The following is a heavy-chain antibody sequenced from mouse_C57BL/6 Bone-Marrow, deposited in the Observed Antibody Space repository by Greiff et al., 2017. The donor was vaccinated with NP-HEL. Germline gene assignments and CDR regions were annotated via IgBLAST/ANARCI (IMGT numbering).Heavy chain of an antibody. Sequence: VQLKQSGPELVKPGASVKMSCKASGYTFTDYNMHWVKQSHGKSLEWIGYINPNNGGTSYNQKFKGKATLTVNKSSSTAYMELRSLTSEDSAVYYCVSDYSNPFDYWGQGTTLTVSS. D-gene: IGHD2-5*01. J-gene: IGHJ2*01. V-gene: IGHV1-22*01. CDR2: INPNNGGT. CDR1: GYTFTDYN. CDR3: VSDYSNPFDY.